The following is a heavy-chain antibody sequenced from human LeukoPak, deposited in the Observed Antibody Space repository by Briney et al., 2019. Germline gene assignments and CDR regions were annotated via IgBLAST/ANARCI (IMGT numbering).Heavy chain of an antibody. D-gene: IGHD6-19*01. CDR2: ISYDGSNK. CDR3: AKAPGGWHYNYFDY. Sequence: GRSLRLSCAASGFTFNSYAMHWVRQAPGKGLEWVAIISYDGSNKYYADSVKGRFTISRDNSKNTLYLQMNSLRAEDTAVYYCAKAPGGWHYNYFDYWGQGTLVTVSS. J-gene: IGHJ4*02. CDR1: GFTFNSYA. V-gene: IGHV3-30*04.